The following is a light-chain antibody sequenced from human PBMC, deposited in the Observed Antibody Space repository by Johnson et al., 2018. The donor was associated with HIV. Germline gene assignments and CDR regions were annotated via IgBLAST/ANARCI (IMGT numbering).Light chain of an antibody. J-gene: IGLJ1*01. CDR1: SSNIGNNY. V-gene: IGLV1-51*01. Sequence: QSVLTQPPSVSAAPGQKVTSSCSGSSSNIGNNYVSWYQQLPGTAPKLLIYDNNKRPSGITYRFSASKSGTSATLDITGLQTGDEADYYCGAWDSSLSAYVLGTGTQVTV. CDR2: DNN. CDR3: GAWDSSLSAYV.